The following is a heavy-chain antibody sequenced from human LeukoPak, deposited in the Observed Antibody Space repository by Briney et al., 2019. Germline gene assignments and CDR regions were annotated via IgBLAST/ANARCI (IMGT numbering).Heavy chain of an antibody. CDR2: MDWDDDK. CDR3: ARTYYDILTGYYLDY. V-gene: IGHV2-70*04. D-gene: IGHD3-9*01. CDR1: GFSLSTSGMR. Sequence: SGPALVKPTQPLTLTCTFSGFSLSTSGMRVSWIRQPPGKALEWLARMDWDDDKFYSTSLKTRLTISKDTSKNQVVLTMTNMDPVDTATYYCARTYYDILTGYYLDYWGQGTLVTVSS. J-gene: IGHJ4*02.